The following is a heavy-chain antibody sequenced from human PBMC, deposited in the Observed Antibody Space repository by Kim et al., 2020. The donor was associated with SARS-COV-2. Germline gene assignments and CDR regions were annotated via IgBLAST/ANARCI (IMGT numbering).Heavy chain of an antibody. CDR2: INHSGST. Sequence: SETLSLTCAVYGGSFSGYYWSWIRQPPGKGLEWIGEINHSGSTNYNPSLKSRVTISVDTSKNQFSLKLSSVTAADTAVYYCASCEALDTGFGTLYSWGQGTLVTVSS. J-gene: IGHJ4*02. V-gene: IGHV4-34*01. CDR1: GGSFSGYY. D-gene: IGHD5-12*01. CDR3: ASCEALDTGFGTLYS.